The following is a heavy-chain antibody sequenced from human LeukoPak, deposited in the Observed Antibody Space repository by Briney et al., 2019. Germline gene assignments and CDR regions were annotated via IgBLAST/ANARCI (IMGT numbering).Heavy chain of an antibody. CDR3: GRRFCNSCPLDF. D-gene: IGHD2-21*01. V-gene: IGHV3-66*04. CDR2: FLAGGLL. CDR1: GFNVTTNN. Sequence: PGGSLRLSCVGSGFNVTTNNMYWVRPAPGKGLECVSTFLAGGLLDYADSVRDRFTISRDTSKNTLYLQMNSLSAEDTAVYYCGRRFCNSCPLDFWGQGTLVTVSS. J-gene: IGHJ4*02.